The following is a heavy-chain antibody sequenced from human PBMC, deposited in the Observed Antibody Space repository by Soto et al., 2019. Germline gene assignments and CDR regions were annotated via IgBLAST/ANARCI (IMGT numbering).Heavy chain of an antibody. CDR1: GGSISSYY. V-gene: IGHV4-59*01. J-gene: IGHJ5*02. Sequence: QVQLQESGPGLVKPSETLSLTCTVSGGSISSYYWSWIRQPPGKGLEWIGYIYYSGSTNYNPTLKSRVTISVDTSKHQFSLKLSSVTAADTAVYYCARDTTGRGSWFDPWGQGTLVTVPS. D-gene: IGHD3-16*01. CDR3: ARDTTGRGSWFDP. CDR2: IYYSGST.